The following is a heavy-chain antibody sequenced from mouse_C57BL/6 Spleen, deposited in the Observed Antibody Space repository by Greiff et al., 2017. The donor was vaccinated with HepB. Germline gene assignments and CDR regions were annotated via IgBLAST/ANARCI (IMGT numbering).Heavy chain of an antibody. CDR2: IYPGNSDT. J-gene: IGHJ1*03. CDR1: GYTFTSYW. CDR3: TRVYDYYWYFDV. V-gene: IGHV1-5*01. Sequence: EVQLQQSGTVLARPGASVKMSCKTSGYTFTSYWMHWVKQRPGQGLEWIGAIYPGNSDTSYNQKFKGKAKLTPVTSASTAYMELSSLTNEDSAVDYCTRVYDYYWYFDVWGTGTTVTVSS. D-gene: IGHD2-4*01.